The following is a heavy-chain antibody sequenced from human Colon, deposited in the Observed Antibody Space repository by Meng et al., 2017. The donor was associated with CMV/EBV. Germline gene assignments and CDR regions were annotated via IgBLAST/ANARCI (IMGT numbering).Heavy chain of an antibody. CDR1: GFSFSSYA. CDR2: IRYDGSNK. D-gene: IGHD2/OR15-2a*01. J-gene: IGHJ3*02. Sequence: GGSLRLSCVASGFSFSSYAMHWVRQAPGKGLEWVAFIRYDGSNKFYADSVKGRFTISRDNSKNTLYLQMNSLRAEDTAVYYCAKEDNSDGRAFDIWGQGTMVTVSS. V-gene: IGHV3-30*02. CDR3: AKEDNSDGRAFDI.